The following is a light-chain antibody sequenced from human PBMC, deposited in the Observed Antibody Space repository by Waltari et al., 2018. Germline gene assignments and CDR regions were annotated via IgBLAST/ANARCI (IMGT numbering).Light chain of an antibody. V-gene: IGLV4-69*01. CDR2: VNSDGSH. Sequence: QLVLTQSPSASASLGASVKLTCTLSSGHSSNIIAWHQQQPEKGPRYLLKVNSDGSHSKGDEIPYRFSGSSSGPERYLTISSVQSEDEADYYCQTGGHGTWVFGGGTKLTVL. CDR1: SGHSSNI. CDR3: QTGGHGTWV. J-gene: IGLJ3*02.